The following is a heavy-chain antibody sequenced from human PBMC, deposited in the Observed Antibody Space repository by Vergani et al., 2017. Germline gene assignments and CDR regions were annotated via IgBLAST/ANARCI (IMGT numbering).Heavy chain of an antibody. CDR1: GYTFTSYA. J-gene: IGHJ4*02. D-gene: IGHD3-10*01. V-gene: IGHV1-3*01. Sequence: QVQLVQSGAEVKKPGASVKVSCKASGYTFTSYAMHWVRQAPGQRLEWMGWINAGNGNTKYSQNFQGRVTITRDTSASTAYMELSSLRSDDTAVYYCARLWFGELSEGWGQGTLVTVSS. CDR2: INAGNGNT. CDR3: ARLWFGELSEG.